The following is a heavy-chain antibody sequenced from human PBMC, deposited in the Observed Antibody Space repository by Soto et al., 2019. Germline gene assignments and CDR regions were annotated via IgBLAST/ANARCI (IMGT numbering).Heavy chain of an antibody. CDR3: ARVGWDYWYFDL. Sequence: ASVKVSCKASGGTFSSYAISWVRQAPGQGLEWMGGIIPTFGTANYAQKFQGRVTITADESTSTAYMELSSLRSEDTAVYDCARVGWDYWYFDLWGRGTLVTVSS. V-gene: IGHV1-69*13. D-gene: IGHD6-19*01. CDR1: GGTFSSYA. CDR2: IIPTFGTA. J-gene: IGHJ2*01.